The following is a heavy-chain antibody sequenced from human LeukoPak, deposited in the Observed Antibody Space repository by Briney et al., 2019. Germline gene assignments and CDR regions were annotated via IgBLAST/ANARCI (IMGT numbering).Heavy chain of an antibody. J-gene: IGHJ4*02. CDR3: ARVPSRYYDSSGYPDY. V-gene: IGHV4-59*12. CDR1: GGSISSYY. CDR2: IYYSGNT. Sequence: TSETLSLTCTVSGGSISSYYWSWIRQPPGKGLEWIGYIYYSGNTNYNTSLKSRVTISVDTSKNQFSLKLSSVTAADTAVYYCARVPSRYYDSSGYPDYWGQGTLVTVSS. D-gene: IGHD3-22*01.